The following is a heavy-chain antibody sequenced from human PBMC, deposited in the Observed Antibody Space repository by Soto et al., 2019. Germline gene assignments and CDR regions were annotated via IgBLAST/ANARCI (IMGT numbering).Heavy chain of an antibody. CDR2: INPNSGGT. CDR3: AWSAQYCSGGSSYGVLWFDP. J-gene: IGHJ5*02. V-gene: IGHV1-2*04. D-gene: IGHD2-15*01. Sequence: APVKVSCKASGYTFTGYHMHWVRQAPGQGLEWMGWINPNSGGTNYAQKFQGWVTMTRDASISTAYMELSRLRSDDTAVYYCAWSAQYCSGGSSYGVLWFDPRGQGTLVTVSS. CDR1: GYTFTGYH.